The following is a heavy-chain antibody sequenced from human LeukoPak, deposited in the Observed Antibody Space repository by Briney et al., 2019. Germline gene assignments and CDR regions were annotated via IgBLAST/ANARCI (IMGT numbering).Heavy chain of an antibody. D-gene: IGHD3-16*01. CDR1: GFTFNDFA. J-gene: IGHJ3*01. CDR2: IGDAGT. Sequence: GGSLRLSCAASGFTFNDFAMTWVRQAPGKGLEWVSSIGDAGTYYADSVKCRFTISRDNSKNMLYLQLNSLRAGDTAMYYCAKNLGPFDVRGQGTMVTVSS. V-gene: IGHV3-23*01. CDR3: AKNLGPFDV.